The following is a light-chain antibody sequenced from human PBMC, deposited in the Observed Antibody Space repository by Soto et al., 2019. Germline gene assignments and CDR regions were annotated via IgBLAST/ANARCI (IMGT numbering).Light chain of an antibody. Sequence: EIVMTQAPATLSVSPGERATLSCRASQSVSSSLAWYQQKPGQAPRLLIYGESTRATGIPARFSGSGSGTEFTPTISSLQAEEFAVYYCQQYNNWLRTFGQGTRLEIK. J-gene: IGKJ5*01. V-gene: IGKV3-15*01. CDR2: GES. CDR3: QQYNNWLRT. CDR1: QSVSSS.